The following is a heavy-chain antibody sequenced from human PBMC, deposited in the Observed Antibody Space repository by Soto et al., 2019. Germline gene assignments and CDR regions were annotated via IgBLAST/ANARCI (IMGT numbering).Heavy chain of an antibody. CDR2: ISGRGGST. CDR1: GFTFSSYA. V-gene: IGHV3-23*01. D-gene: IGHD3-10*01. CDR3: AKDGEGYYYGSGRTMGLFDY. Sequence: EVQLLESGGGLVQPGGSLRLSCAASGFTFSSYAMSWVRQAPGKGLEWVSAISGRGGSTYYADSVKGRFTISRDNSKNTLYLQMNSLRAEDTAVYYCAKDGEGYYYGSGRTMGLFDYWGQGTLVTVSS. J-gene: IGHJ4*02.